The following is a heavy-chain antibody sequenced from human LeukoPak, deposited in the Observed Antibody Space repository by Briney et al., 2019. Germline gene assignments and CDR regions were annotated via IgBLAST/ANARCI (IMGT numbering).Heavy chain of an antibody. V-gene: IGHV4-61*02. D-gene: IGHD2-2*02. Sequence: SETLSLTCTVSGGSISSGSYYWSWIRQPAGKGLEWIGRIYTSGSTNYNPSLKSRVTISVDTSKNQFSLKLSSVTAADTAVYYCARALPYCSSTSCYKGGNWFDPWGQGTLVTVSS. CDR1: GGSISSGSYY. CDR2: IYTSGST. CDR3: ARALPYCSSTSCYKGGNWFDP. J-gene: IGHJ5*02.